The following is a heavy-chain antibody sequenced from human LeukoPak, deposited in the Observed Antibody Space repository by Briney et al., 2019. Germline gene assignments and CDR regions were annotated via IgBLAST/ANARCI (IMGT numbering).Heavy chain of an antibody. CDR3: ASGSGSALSWFDP. Sequence: GGSLRLSCAASGFSFSNAWMSWVRQAPGKGLEWVSAISGSGGSTYYADSVKGRFTISRDNSKNTLYLQMNSLRAEDTAVYYCASGSGSALSWFDPWGQGTLVTVSS. CDR2: ISGSGGST. CDR1: GFSFSNAW. V-gene: IGHV3-23*01. D-gene: IGHD3-22*01. J-gene: IGHJ5*02.